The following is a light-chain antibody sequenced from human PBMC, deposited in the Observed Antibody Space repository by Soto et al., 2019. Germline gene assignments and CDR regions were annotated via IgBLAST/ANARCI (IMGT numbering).Light chain of an antibody. Sequence: QSALTQPASVSGSPGQSITISCTGTSSDIGAYYYVSWYQQHPGKAPKLILYEVSARPSGVSNRFSGSKSGNTASLTLSGLQAEDDADYFCSSYTTTNTLWVFGGGTKLTVL. J-gene: IGLJ3*02. CDR1: SSDIGAYYY. V-gene: IGLV2-14*01. CDR3: SSYTTTNTLWV. CDR2: EVS.